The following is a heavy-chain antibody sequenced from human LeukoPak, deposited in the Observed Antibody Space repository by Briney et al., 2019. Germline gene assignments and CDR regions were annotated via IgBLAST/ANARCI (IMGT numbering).Heavy chain of an antibody. CDR1: GGSIRSGTYY. CDR3: ARGRMGAPAR. D-gene: IGHD1-26*01. J-gene: IGHJ4*02. Sequence: PSETLSLTCTVSGGSIRSGTYYWGWIRQPPGKGLEWIGEINHSGSTNYNPSLKSRVTISVDTSKNQFSLKLSSVTAADTAVYYCARGRMGAPARWGQGTLVTVSS. CDR2: INHSGST. V-gene: IGHV4-39*07.